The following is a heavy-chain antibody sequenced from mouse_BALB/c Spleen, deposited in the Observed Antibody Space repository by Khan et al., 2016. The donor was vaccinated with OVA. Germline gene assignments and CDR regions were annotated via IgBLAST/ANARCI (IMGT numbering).Heavy chain of an antibody. CDR2: ISYSGCT. CDR3: ARTARIKY. V-gene: IGHV3-2*02. J-gene: IGHJ2*01. CDR1: GYSITSGYG. D-gene: IGHD1-2*01. Sequence: EVQLQESGPGLVKPSQSLSLTCTVTGYSITSGYGWNWIRQFPGNKLEWMGYISYSGCTNYTPSLKSRISITRDTSKNQFFLQLNSVTTEDTATYYCARTARIKYWGQGTTLTVSS.